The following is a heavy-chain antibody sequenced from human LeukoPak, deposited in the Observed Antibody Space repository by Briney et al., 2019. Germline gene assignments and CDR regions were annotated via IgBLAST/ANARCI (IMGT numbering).Heavy chain of an antibody. J-gene: IGHJ3*02. Sequence: GGSLRLSCAASGFTCSSYSMNWVRQAPGKGLEGVSSISSSSSYIYYADSVKGRFTISRDNAKNSLYLQMNSLRAEDTAVYYCARRYSGSYGAFDIWGQGTMVTVSS. CDR3: ARRYSGSYGAFDI. V-gene: IGHV3-21*01. CDR2: ISSSSSYI. CDR1: GFTCSSYS. D-gene: IGHD1-26*01.